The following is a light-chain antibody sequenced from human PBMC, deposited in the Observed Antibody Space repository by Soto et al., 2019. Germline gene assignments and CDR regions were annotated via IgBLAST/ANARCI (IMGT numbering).Light chain of an antibody. CDR2: SAS. CDR3: QKYNSAPYT. CDR1: QGFGNS. V-gene: IGKV1-27*01. Sequence: DIQMTQSPSSLSASVGDRVTITCRASQGFGNSLAWFQQKAGSIPKVLIYSASTLQSGVPARFSDSGSGTHFTLTISSLQPDDVATYYCQKYNSAPYTFGQGTKLEIK. J-gene: IGKJ2*01.